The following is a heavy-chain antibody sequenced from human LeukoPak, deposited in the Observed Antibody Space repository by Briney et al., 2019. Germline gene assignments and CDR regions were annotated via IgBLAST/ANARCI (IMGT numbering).Heavy chain of an antibody. J-gene: IGHJ4*02. V-gene: IGHV4-34*01. D-gene: IGHD5-24*01. Sequence: KASETLSLTCAVYGGSFSGYYWSWIRQPPGKGLEWIGEINHSGSTNYNPSLKSRVTISVDTSKNQFSLKLSSVTAADTAVYYCARGSGGIQRWLQLHAPFDYWGQGTLVTVSS. CDR3: ARGSGGIQRWLQLHAPFDY. CDR1: GGSFSGYY. CDR2: INHSGST.